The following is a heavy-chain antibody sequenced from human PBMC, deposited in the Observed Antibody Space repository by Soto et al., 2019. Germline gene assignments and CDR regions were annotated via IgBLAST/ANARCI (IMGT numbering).Heavy chain of an antibody. J-gene: IGHJ4*02. CDR1: VYTFTSYG. D-gene: IGHD3-22*01. Sequence: ASVKVSCTASVYTFTSYGISWVRQAPGQGLEWMGWISAYNGNTNYAQKLQGRVTMTTDTTTSTAYMELRSLRSDDTAVYYCARLRYYYDSSGYPSDYWGQGTLVTVSS. CDR2: ISAYNGNT. CDR3: ARLRYYYDSSGYPSDY. V-gene: IGHV1-18*01.